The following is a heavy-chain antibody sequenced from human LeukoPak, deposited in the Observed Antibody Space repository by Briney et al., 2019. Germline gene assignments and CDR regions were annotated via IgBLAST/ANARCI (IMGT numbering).Heavy chain of an antibody. V-gene: IGHV3-21*01. CDR1: GFTFSSYN. CDR3: ATERGDDFWSGGGPVDY. D-gene: IGHD3-3*01. CDR2: ISSSSTYI. Sequence: GGSLRLSCAASGFTFSSYNMNWVRQAPGKGLEWVSFISSSSTYIYFADSVKGRFTISRDNAKNSLYLQMNSLRAEDTAVYYCATERGDDFWSGGGPVDYWGQGTLVTVSS. J-gene: IGHJ4*02.